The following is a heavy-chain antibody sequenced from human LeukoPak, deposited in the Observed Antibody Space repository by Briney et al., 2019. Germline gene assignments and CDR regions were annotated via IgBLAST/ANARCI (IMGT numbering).Heavy chain of an antibody. CDR1: GFTFSSYS. CDR3: ARSQAFNYDFWSGDAFDI. Sequence: GGSLRLSCAASGFTFSSYSMIWVRQAPGKGLEWVSYISSRSGTIYYADSVKGRFSVSRDNAKSLLYLQMNSLRAEDTAVYYCARSQAFNYDFWSGDAFDIWGQGTMVTVSS. D-gene: IGHD3-3*01. J-gene: IGHJ3*02. CDR2: ISSRSGTI. V-gene: IGHV3-48*01.